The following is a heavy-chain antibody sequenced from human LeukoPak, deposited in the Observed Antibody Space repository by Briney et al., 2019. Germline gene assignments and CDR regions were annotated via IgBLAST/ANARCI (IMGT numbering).Heavy chain of an antibody. CDR1: GFTFSSYA. J-gene: IGHJ6*02. Sequence: PGGSLRLSCAASGFTFSSYAMSWVRQAPGKGLEWVSVISGSGGSTYYADSVKGRFTISRDNSKNTLYLQMNSLRAADTAVYYCARWAISSSSPHYYYYGMDVWGQGTTVTVSS. V-gene: IGHV3-23*01. D-gene: IGHD6-6*01. CDR2: ISGSGGST. CDR3: ARWAISSSSPHYYYYGMDV.